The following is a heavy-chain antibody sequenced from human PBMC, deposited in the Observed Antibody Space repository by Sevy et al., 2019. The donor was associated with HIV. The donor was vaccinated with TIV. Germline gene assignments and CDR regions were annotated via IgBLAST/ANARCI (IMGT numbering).Heavy chain of an antibody. Sequence: SETLSLTCAVYGGSFSGYYWSWIRQPPGKGLEWIGEINHSGSTNYNPSLKSRVTISVDTSKNQFSLKLSSVTAADTAVYYCARGDCSGGSCRDYYGMDVWGQGTTVTVSS. CDR1: GGSFSGYY. J-gene: IGHJ6*02. V-gene: IGHV4-34*01. D-gene: IGHD2-15*01. CDR3: ARGDCSGGSCRDYYGMDV. CDR2: INHSGST.